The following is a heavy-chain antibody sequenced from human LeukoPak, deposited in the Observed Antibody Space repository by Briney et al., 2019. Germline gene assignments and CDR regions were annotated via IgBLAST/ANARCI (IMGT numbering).Heavy chain of an antibody. CDR1: GASISSYY. D-gene: IGHD1-7*01. J-gene: IGHJ4*02. CDR3: ARGRDDSLRNLGFDY. Sequence: SETLSLTCSVSGASISSYYWSWIRQPPGKGLEWIGEINHSGSTNYNPSLKSRVTISVDTSKNQFSLKLSSVTAADTAVYYCARGRDDSLRNLGFDYWGQGTLVTVSS. V-gene: IGHV4-34*01. CDR2: INHSGST.